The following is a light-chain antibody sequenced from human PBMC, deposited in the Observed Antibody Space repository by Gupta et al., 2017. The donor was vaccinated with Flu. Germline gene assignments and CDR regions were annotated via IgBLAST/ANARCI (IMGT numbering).Light chain of an antibody. CDR2: DAS. CDR1: QEINKY. J-gene: IGKJ4*01. CDR3: QQEDYFPKT. Sequence: PSFLSACIGDKVTISCQASQEINKYLNWYQQKPGKAPKLFISDASRGKEGVPSRFIGGGSGTNFILTISSRHPEDFATYYCQQEDYFPKTFGGGTKVDIK. V-gene: IGKV1-33*01.